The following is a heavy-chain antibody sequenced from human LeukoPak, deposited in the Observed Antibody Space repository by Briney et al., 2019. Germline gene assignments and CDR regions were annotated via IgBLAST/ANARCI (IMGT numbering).Heavy chain of an antibody. V-gene: IGHV4-59*01. J-gene: IGHJ3*02. CDR2: IYYSGST. D-gene: IGHD3-22*01. CDR1: GGSISGYY. Sequence: PSETLSLTCTVSGGSISGYYWNWIRQPPGKGLEWIGYIYYSGSTNYNPSLKSRVTISGDTSKNQFSLKMSYVTAADTAVYYCARYKYYDGSGGYVDVFDIWGQGTMVTVSS. CDR3: ARYKYYDGSGGYVDVFDI.